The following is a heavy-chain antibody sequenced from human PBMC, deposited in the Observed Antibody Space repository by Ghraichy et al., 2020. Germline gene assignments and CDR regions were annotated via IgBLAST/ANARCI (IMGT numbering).Heavy chain of an antibody. D-gene: IGHD3-22*01. V-gene: IGHV3-48*02. J-gene: IGHJ3*02. Sequence: GGSLRLSCAASGFTFSSYSMNWVRQAPGKGLEWVSYISSSSSTIYYADSVKGRFIISRDNAKNSLYLQMNSLRDEDTAVYYCARGGSVVVIFDAFDIWGQGTMVTVSS. CDR1: GFTFSSYS. CDR3: ARGGSVVVIFDAFDI. CDR2: ISSSSSTI.